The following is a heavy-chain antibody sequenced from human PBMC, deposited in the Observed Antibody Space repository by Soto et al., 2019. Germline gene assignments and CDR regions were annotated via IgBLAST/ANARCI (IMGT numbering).Heavy chain of an antibody. D-gene: IGHD3-22*01. CDR3: ARDGTHYYDSSGYYPHYFQH. CDR2: INPNSGGT. Sequence: GASVKVSCKASGYTFTGYYMHWVRQAPGQRLECMGWINPNSGGTNYAQKFQGWVTMTRDTSISTAYMELSRLRSDDTAVYYCARDGTHYYDSSGYYPHYFQHWGQGTLVTVSS. J-gene: IGHJ1*01. V-gene: IGHV1-2*04. CDR1: GYTFTGYY.